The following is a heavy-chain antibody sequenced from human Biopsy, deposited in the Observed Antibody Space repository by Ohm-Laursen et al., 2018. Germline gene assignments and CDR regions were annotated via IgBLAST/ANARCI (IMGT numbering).Heavy chain of an antibody. V-gene: IGHV1-8*01. CDR3: ARAVRNQMLSTV. J-gene: IGHJ6*02. Sequence: SVTVSCKTYGSTFTSYDISWMRQVSGHGLEWIGWVNPVSKNTVSVKDFRGRVTLTGDTSSSTSYMELRSLTSKDTAIYYCARAVRNQMLSTVWGQGTAVTVSS. CDR1: GSTFTSYD. D-gene: IGHD2-2*01. CDR2: VNPVSKNT.